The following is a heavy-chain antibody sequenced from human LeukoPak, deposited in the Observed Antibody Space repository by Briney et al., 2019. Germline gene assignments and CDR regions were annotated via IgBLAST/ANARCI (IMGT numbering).Heavy chain of an antibody. CDR1: GFTVSSNY. Sequence: GGSLRLSCAASGFTVSSNYMSWVRQAPGKGLEWVSIIYSGGNTYYADSVKGRFTISRDNSKNTLYLQMNSLRAEDTAVYYCARDLYGSGLFDYWGQGTLVTVSS. J-gene: IGHJ4*02. D-gene: IGHD3-10*01. CDR2: IYSGGNT. V-gene: IGHV3-66*02. CDR3: ARDLYGSGLFDY.